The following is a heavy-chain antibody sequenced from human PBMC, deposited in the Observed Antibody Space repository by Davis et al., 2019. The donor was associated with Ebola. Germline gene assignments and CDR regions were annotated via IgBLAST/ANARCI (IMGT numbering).Heavy chain of an antibody. J-gene: IGHJ4*02. D-gene: IGHD5-12*01. CDR2: INPHNGNT. V-gene: IGHV1-18*04. Sequence: AASVKVSCKASGYTFTNYGITWVRQAPGQGLEWMGWINPHNGNTNYAQNVQGRVTMTTDTSTSTAYMELRSLRSDDTAVYYCAREEDSGYDYSFDYWGQGTLVTVSS. CDR3: AREEDSGYDYSFDY. CDR1: GYTFTNYG.